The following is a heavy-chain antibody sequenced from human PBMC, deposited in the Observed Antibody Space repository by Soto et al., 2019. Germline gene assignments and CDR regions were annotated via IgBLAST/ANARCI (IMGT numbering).Heavy chain of an antibody. CDR1: GFTYSDSA. V-gene: IGHV3-73*02. CDR3: ARHALQYCGGDCYLLPYFDL. Sequence: EVPLVESGGGLVQPGGSLKLSCAASGFTYSDSAMHGVRRASGKGLEWVGRIRSKANNYATVYAASVKGRFTISRDDSKNTAHLQMNSLKTEDTAVYYCARHALQYCGGDCYLLPYFDLWGRGTLVTVSS. D-gene: IGHD2-21*02. J-gene: IGHJ2*01. CDR2: IRSKANNYAT.